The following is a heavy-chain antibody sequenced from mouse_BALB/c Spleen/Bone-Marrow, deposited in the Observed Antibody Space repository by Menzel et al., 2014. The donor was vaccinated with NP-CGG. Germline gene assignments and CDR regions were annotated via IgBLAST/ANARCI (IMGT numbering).Heavy chain of an antibody. Sequence: VQGVESGPGLVAPSQSLSITCTVSGFSLTSYGVHWVRQPPGKGLEWLGAIWAGGSTNYNSALMSRLSISKDNSKSQVFLKMNSLQTDDTAMYYCASMITTAWFAYWGQGTLVTVSA. CDR1: GFSLTSYG. CDR2: IWAGGST. D-gene: IGHD2-4*01. V-gene: IGHV2-9*02. CDR3: ASMITTAWFAY. J-gene: IGHJ3*01.